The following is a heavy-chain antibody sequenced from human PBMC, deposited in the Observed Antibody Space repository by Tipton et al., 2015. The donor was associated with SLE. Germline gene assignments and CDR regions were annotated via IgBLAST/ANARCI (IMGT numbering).Heavy chain of an antibody. Sequence: QSGPEVKKPGSSVKVSCQASGDTFNSYTISWVRQAPGQRLEWMGRIIPVLDEADYAQKFQGRVTIATDESTSTVYMELSSLRSDDTAVYYCEFKSTTEIASSYWGQGTLVTVSS. J-gene: IGHJ4*02. V-gene: IGHV1-69*16. CDR3: EFKSTTEIASSY. D-gene: IGHD1-14*01. CDR1: GDTFNSYT. CDR2: IIPVLDEA.